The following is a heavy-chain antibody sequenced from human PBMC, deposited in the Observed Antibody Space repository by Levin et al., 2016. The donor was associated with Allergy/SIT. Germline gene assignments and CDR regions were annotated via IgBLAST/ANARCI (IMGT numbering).Heavy chain of an antibody. CDR1: GYTFTSYA. CDR3: ARVGYYYGSGSYLGYYYYGMDV. J-gene: IGHJ6*02. D-gene: IGHD3-10*01. Sequence: ASVKVSCKASGYTFTSYAMHWVRQAPGQRLEWMGWINAGNGNTKYSQKFQGRVTITRDTSASTAYMELSSLRSEDTAVYYCARVGYYYGSGSYLGYYYYGMDVWGQGTTVTVSS. V-gene: IGHV1-3*01. CDR2: INAGNGNT.